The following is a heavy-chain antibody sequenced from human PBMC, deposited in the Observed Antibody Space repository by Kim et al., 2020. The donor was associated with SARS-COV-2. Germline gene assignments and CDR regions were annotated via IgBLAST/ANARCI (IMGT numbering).Heavy chain of an antibody. V-gene: IGHV3-23*01. J-gene: IGHJ3*02. CDR2: ISGSGGST. CDR3: AKDSQEQQLPGDAFDI. D-gene: IGHD6-13*01. CDR1: GFTFSSYA. Sequence: GGSLRLSCAASGFTFSSYAMSWVRQAPGKGLEWVSAISGSGGSTYYADSVKGRFTISRDNSKNTLYLQMNSLRAEDTAVYYCAKDSQEQQLPGDAFDIWGQGTMVTVSS.